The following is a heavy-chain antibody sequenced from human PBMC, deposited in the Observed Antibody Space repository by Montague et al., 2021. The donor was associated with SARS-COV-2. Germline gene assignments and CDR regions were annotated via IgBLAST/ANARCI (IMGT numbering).Heavy chain of an antibody. CDR1: GYSISSGYY. CDR3: ARDRTFRDGYLDAFEI. CDR2: IYHSGTT. Sequence: SETLSLTCTVSGYSISSGYYWGWIRKLPGKGLEWIGSIYHSGTTYYNPSLKSRVTISVDTSKNKFSLKMYSVTAADTAQFYCARDRTFRDGYLDAFEIWGQGTMVTVSS. V-gene: IGHV4-38-2*02. D-gene: IGHD5-24*01. J-gene: IGHJ3*02.